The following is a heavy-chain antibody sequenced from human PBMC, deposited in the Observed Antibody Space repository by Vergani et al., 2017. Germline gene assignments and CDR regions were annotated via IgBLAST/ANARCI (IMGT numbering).Heavy chain of an antibody. CDR2: IYYSGST. J-gene: IGHJ4*02. CDR1: GGSISSSTYY. Sequence: QLQLQESGPGLVKPSETLSLTCTVSGGSISSSTYYWGWIRQPPGKGLEWIGSIYYSGSTYYNPSLKSRVTISVDTSKNQFSLKLSSVTAADTAVYYCARQARYYYDGSGDFDYWGQGTLVTVSS. CDR3: ARQARYYYDGSGDFDY. V-gene: IGHV4-39*01. D-gene: IGHD3-22*01.